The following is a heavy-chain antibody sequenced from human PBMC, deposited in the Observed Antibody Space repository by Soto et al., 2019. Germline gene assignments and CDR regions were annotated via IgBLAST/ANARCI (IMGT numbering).Heavy chain of an antibody. CDR3: GRSPKVVLGANDY. D-gene: IGHD2-21*01. CDR1: GYIFTDYA. CDR2: INTGSGNT. J-gene: IGHJ4*02. Sequence: QVQLLQSGAEVKKPGASVKVSCAASGYIFTDYAIHWVRQGPGHRLEWMGWINTGSGNTRYSQRFQGRVTISRDTSATTAYMELSSLTSADTAVYYCGRSPKVVLGANDYWGQGTLVTVSS. V-gene: IGHV1-3*04.